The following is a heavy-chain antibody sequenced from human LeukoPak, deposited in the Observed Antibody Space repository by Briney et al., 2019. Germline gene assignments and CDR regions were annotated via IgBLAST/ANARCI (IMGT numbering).Heavy chain of an antibody. Sequence: GESLKICARGAITFISSYWSCFVRQMPGKGLEWMGIIYPGDSATRYTPSFQGQVTMSADKSINTAYLQWSILKGSDTAMYYCARRQGCSSTSCPPDYWGQGTLVTVSP. CDR1: ITFISSYW. J-gene: IGHJ4*02. V-gene: IGHV5-51*01. CDR3: ARRQGCSSTSCPPDY. CDR2: IYPGDSAT. D-gene: IGHD2-2*01.